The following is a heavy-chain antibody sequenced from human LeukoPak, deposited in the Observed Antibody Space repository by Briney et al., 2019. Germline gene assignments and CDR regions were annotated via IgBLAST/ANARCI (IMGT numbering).Heavy chain of an antibody. V-gene: IGHV3-9*01. CDR3: AKARAGSSSGAAFDY. CDR1: GFTFDDYA. CDR2: ISWNSGTI. J-gene: IGHJ4*02. Sequence: PGGSLRLSCAASGFTFDDYAIHWVRQAPGKGLEWVSGISWNSGTIGYADSVKGRFTISRDNAKNSLYLQMNSLRAEDTAFYYCAKARAGSSSGAAFDYWGQGTLVTVSS. D-gene: IGHD5-18*01.